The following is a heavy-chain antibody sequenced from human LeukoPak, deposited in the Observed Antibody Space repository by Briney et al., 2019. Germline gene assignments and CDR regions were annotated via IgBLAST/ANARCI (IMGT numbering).Heavy chain of an antibody. CDR1: GFTFSSYG. CDR2: IWYDGSNK. Sequence: GGALRLSCAASGFTFSSYGMHWVRQAPGKVLEWVAVIWYDGSNKYYADAVKGRFTISRDNSKNKLYLQMNSLRAEDTAVYYCARDTGGGILGATFDYWGQGTLVTVSS. CDR3: ARDTGGGILGATFDY. V-gene: IGHV3-33*01. J-gene: IGHJ4*02. D-gene: IGHD1-26*01.